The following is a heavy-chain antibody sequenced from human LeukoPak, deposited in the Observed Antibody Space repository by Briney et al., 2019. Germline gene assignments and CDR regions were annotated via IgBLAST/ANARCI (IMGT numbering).Heavy chain of an antibody. V-gene: IGHV1-2*06. CDR2: INPNSGGT. Sequence: ASVKVSCKASGYTFTGYYMHWVRQAPGKGLEWMGRINPNSGGTNYAQKFQGRVTMTRDTSISTAYMELNRLTSDDTAVYYCAPGPGWFDPWGQGTLVTVSS. CDR3: APGPGWFDP. J-gene: IGHJ5*02. D-gene: IGHD7-27*01. CDR1: GYTFTGYY.